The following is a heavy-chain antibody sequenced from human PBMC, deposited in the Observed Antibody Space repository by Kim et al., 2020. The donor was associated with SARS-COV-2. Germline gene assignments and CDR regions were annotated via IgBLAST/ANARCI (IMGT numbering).Heavy chain of an antibody. D-gene: IGHD3-10*01. J-gene: IGHJ6*02. CDR3: AKDQRLLWFGELPPDYYYGMDS. Sequence: GGSLRLSCAASGFTFSSYAMSWARQAPGKGLELVSAISGSGGSTYYADSVKGRFTISRDNSKNTLYLQMNSLRAEDTAVYYCAKDQRLLWFGELPPDYYYGMDSWGRGTTVTVSS. CDR2: ISGSGGST. V-gene: IGHV3-23*01. CDR1: GFTFSSYA.